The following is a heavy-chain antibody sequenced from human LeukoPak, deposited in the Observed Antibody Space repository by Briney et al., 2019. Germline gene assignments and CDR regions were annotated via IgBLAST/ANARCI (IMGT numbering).Heavy chain of an antibody. CDR1: GFTFSDYY. V-gene: IGHV3-11*01. CDR3: ARDPVNLIAAAGTHP. J-gene: IGHJ5*02. Sequence: PGGSLRLSCAASGFTFSDYYMSWIRQAPGKGLEWVSYISSSGSTIYYADSVKGRFTISRDNAKNSLYLQMNSLRAEDTAVYYCARDPVNLIAAAGTHPWGQGTLVTVSS. D-gene: IGHD6-13*01. CDR2: ISSSGSTI.